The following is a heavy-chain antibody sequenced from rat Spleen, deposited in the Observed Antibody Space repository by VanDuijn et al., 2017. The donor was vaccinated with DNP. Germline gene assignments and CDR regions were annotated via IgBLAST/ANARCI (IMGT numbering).Heavy chain of an antibody. J-gene: IGHJ4*01. Sequence: VQLKESGPGLVQPSQTLSLTCTVSGFSLTDYSVHWVRQPPGKGLEWMGRMKYDGDTYYNSALKSRLSITRDTSKSQVFLKRNSRQTEDTAIYYCTSINYPGMDAWGQGASVTVSS. CDR2: MKYDGDT. V-gene: IGHV2S30*01. D-gene: IGHD1-4*01. CDR3: TSINYPGMDA. CDR1: GFSLTDYS.